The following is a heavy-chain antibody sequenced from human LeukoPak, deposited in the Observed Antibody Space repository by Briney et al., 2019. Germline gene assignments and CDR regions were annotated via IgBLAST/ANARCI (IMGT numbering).Heavy chain of an antibody. J-gene: IGHJ4*02. Sequence: PGGSLRLSCAASGFTFSSYAMHWVRQAPGKGLEWVAVISYDGSNKYYADSVKGRFTISRDNSKNTLYLQMNSLRAEDTAVYYCASGGFLEWDPPDYWGQGTLVTVSS. V-gene: IGHV3-30-3*01. CDR1: GFTFSSYA. CDR3: ASGGFLEWDPPDY. CDR2: ISYDGSNK. D-gene: IGHD3-3*01.